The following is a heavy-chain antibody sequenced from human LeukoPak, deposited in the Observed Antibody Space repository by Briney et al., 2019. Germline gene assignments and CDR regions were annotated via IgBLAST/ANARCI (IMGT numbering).Heavy chain of an antibody. J-gene: IGHJ3*01. Sequence: GGSLRLSCAASGFTFSNYWMSWVRPAPGKGLEWVANIKPDGSEKYCVDSVKGRFSISRYKVRNVLYLQMNTLRAGDTALYYCARGDFWSGDYTDAFDVWGQGTMVTVSA. V-gene: IGHV3-7*04. CDR2: IKPDGSEK. D-gene: IGHD3-3*01. CDR1: GFTFSNYW. CDR3: ARGDFWSGDYTDAFDV.